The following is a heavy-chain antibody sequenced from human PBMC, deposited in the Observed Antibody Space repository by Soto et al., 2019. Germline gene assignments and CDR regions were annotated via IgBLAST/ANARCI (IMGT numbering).Heavy chain of an antibody. CDR3: AKFDPKQQLDPRYGMDV. J-gene: IGHJ6*02. Sequence: PGGSLRLSCAASGFSFSSYGMHWVRQAPGKGLEWVAVISYDGSNKYYADSVKGRFTISRDNSKNTLYLQMNSLRAEDTAVYYCAKFDPKQQLDPRYGMDVWGQGT. CDR1: GFSFSSYG. D-gene: IGHD6-13*01. CDR2: ISYDGSNK. V-gene: IGHV3-30*18.